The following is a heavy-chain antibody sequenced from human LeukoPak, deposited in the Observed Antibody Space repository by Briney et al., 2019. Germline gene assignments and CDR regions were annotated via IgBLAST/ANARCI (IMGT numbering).Heavy chain of an antibody. D-gene: IGHD3-10*01. CDR3: AKSIIIDYYYYYMDV. CDR1: GFTFSSYA. CDR2: ISGSGGSR. V-gene: IGHV3-23*01. Sequence: PGGSLRLSCAASGFTFSSYAMSWVRQAPGKGLEWVSSISGSGGSRYYADSVKGRFTISRDNSKNTLYLQMNSLRAEDTAVYYCAKSIIIDYYYYYMDVWGKGTTVTVSS. J-gene: IGHJ6*03.